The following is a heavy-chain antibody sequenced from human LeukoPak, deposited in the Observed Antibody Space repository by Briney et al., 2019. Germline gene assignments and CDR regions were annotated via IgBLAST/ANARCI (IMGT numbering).Heavy chain of an antibody. D-gene: IGHD3-3*01. CDR2: IYYSGST. CDR1: GGSISSYY. J-gene: IGHJ4*02. Sequence: PSETLSLTCTVSGGSISSYYWSWIRQPPGKGLEWIGYIYYSGSTNYNPSLKSRVTISVDTSKNQFSLKLTSVAAADTAVYYCARGVPEYYDFWSGYFYYFDYWGQGTLVTVSS. CDR3: ARGVPEYYDFWSGYFYYFDY. V-gene: IGHV4-59*01.